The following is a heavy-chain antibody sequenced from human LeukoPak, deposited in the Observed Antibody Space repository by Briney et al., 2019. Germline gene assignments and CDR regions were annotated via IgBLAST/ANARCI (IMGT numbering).Heavy chain of an antibody. CDR2: ISGSGGST. CDR1: GFTFSSYA. V-gene: IGHV3-23*01. D-gene: IGHD3-9*01. CDR3: ATSYDILTGFDY. Sequence: PGGSLRLSCAASGFTFSSYAMSWVRQAPGKGLEWVSAISGSGGSTYYADSVTGRFTISRDNSTNTLYLQMNSLRAEDTAVYYCATSYDILTGFDYWGQGTLVTVSS. J-gene: IGHJ4*02.